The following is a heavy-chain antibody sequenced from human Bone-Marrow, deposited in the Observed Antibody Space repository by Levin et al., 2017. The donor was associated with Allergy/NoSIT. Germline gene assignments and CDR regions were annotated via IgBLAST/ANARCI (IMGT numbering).Heavy chain of an antibody. CDR3: AREETATQQKSPGMDV. J-gene: IGHJ6*02. Sequence: SETLSLTCAVSGYSISSGYYWGWIRQPPGKGLEWIGSIYHSGSTYYNPSLKSRVTISVDTSKNQFSLKLSSVTAADTAVYYCAREETATQQKSPGMDVWGQGTTVTVSS. D-gene: IGHD5-18*01. V-gene: IGHV4-38-2*02. CDR1: GYSISSGYY. CDR2: IYHSGST.